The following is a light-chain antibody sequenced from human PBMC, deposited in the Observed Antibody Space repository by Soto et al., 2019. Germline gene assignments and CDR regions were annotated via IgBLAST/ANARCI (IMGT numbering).Light chain of an antibody. Sequence: DIQLSQSPSILSASVGDRVTITCRASESVRSWLAWYQQQPGKAPQLLIFYDSTLESGVPSRFSGSGSGTEYTLTISSLQPEDFATYYCQQYNPHSLYSFGLGTKVDI. CDR1: ESVRSW. CDR3: QQYNPHSLYS. V-gene: IGKV1-5*01. CDR2: YDS. J-gene: IGKJ2*01.